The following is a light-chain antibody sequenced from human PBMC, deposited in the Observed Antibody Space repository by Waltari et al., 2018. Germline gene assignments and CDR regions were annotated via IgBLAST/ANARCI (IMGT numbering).Light chain of an antibody. J-gene: IGKJ4*01. V-gene: IGKV3-20*01. Sequence: EIVLTQSPGTLSLSPGERVTLPIRASQYITGSWMTWYHQKPGQAPRLLIYAASTRAPGVPDRFSGSGSGTDFTLTISRLEPEDSALYYCQQYDGSVVTFGGGTKVEIK. CDR3: QQYDGSVVT. CDR1: QYITGSW. CDR2: AAS.